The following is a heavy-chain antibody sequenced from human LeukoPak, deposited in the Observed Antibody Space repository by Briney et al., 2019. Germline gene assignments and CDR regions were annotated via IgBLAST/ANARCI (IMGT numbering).Heavy chain of an antibody. V-gene: IGHV4-59*12. J-gene: IGHJ3*02. CDR1: GGSISSYY. Sequence: PSETLSLTCTVSGGSISSYYWSWIRQPPGKGLEWIGYIYYSGSTNYNPSLKSRVTISVDTSKNQFSLKLSSVTAADTAVYYCARVFVSTDDAFDIWGQGTMVTVSS. D-gene: IGHD3-3*01. CDR3: ARVFVSTDDAFDI. CDR2: IYYSGST.